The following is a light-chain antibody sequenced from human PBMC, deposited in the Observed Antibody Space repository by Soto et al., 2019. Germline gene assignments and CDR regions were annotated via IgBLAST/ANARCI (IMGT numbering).Light chain of an antibody. CDR2: HAS. CDR1: QSISNW. Sequence: IQLTQSPSTLPASVGDRVTLTCRASQSISNWLAWYQQKPGTAPKLLIYHASILETAVPSRFSGNGSGTESTLTISGLEPEDSAVYYCQQFDDSVTFGQGTRLEIK. J-gene: IGKJ5*01. CDR3: QQFDDSVT. V-gene: IGKV1-5*01.